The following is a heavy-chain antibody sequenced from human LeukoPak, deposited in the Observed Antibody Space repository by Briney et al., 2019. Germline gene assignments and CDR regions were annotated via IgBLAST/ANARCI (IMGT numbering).Heavy chain of an antibody. CDR1: GFTFSSYA. V-gene: IGHV3-23*01. J-gene: IGHJ4*02. D-gene: IGHD3-16*02. Sequence: PGGSLRLSCAASGFTFSSYAMSWVRQAPGKGLEWVSAISGSGGSTYYADSVKGRFTISRDNAKNTLYLQMNSLTVEDTAVYYCTIAGSYRFDYWGQGTLVTVSP. CDR2: ISGSGGST. CDR3: TIAGSYRFDY.